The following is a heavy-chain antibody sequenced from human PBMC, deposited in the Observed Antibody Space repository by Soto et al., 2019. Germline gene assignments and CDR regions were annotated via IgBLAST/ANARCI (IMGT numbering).Heavy chain of an antibody. J-gene: IGHJ5*02. V-gene: IGHV4-39*01. Sequence: SETLSLTCTVSGFSISSNSYYWVWLRRPPGKGQEWMGSIYYSGSTYYNPSLKGRTTISVDTSKNQFSLKLSSVTAVDTAVYSCARLQQWLVLTFDPWGQGTLVTVSS. CDR1: GFSISSNSYY. CDR2: IYYSGST. CDR3: ARLQQWLVLTFDP. D-gene: IGHD6-19*01.